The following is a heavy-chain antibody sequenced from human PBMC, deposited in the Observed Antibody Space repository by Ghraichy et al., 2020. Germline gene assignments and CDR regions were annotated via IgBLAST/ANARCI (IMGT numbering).Heavy chain of an antibody. V-gene: IGHV4-59*01. CDR3: ASAVTSLGFVDWLDP. Sequence: SETLSLTCTVSGGSISSYYWSWIRQPPGKGLEWIGYIHYSWSTNYNPSLKSRVTISVDTSKNQFPLRLSSVTAADTALYYCASAVTSLGFVDWLDPWGQGTLVTVSS. CDR2: IHYSWST. J-gene: IGHJ5*02. CDR1: GGSISSYY. D-gene: IGHD3-10*01.